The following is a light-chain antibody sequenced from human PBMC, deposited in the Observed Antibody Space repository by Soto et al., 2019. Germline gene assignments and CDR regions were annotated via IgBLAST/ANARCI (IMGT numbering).Light chain of an antibody. J-gene: IGKJ1*01. V-gene: IGKV3-11*01. Sequence: EIVLTQSPGTLYLSPGEIATLSCRASQSVSSHLAWYQQKPGQAPRLLIYDASNRATGIPARFSGSGSGTDFTLTISSLEPEDFAVYHCVQRTTWPWTCGQGSKVEIK. CDR3: VQRTTWPWT. CDR2: DAS. CDR1: QSVSSH.